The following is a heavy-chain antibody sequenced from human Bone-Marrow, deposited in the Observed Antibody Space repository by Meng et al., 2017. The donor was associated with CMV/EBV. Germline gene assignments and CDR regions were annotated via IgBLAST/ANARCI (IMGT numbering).Heavy chain of an antibody. CDR3: ARGSGSCGGDCYNFDY. D-gene: IGHD2-21*01. J-gene: IGHJ4*02. CDR2: INHSGST. Sequence: SEPLSLPCVVDGGSFSGYYWSWIRQPPGKGLEWIGEINHSGSTNYNPSLKSRVTISVDTSKNQFSLKLSSVTAADTAVYYCARGSGSCGGDCYNFDYWGQGTLVTVSS. V-gene: IGHV4-34*01. CDR1: GGSFSGYY.